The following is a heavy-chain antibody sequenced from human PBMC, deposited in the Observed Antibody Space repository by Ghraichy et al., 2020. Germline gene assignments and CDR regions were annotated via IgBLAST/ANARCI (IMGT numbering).Heavy chain of an antibody. Sequence: ASVKVSCKASEFTFTDYNVHWVRQAPGQGLEWMGLIRPNKRDTYYAQNFQGRVAMTRDTSTSTAYMELSRLQSDDTAVYYCAADRSGSYDYWGQGTLVTVSS. D-gene: IGHD1-26*01. CDR2: IRPNKRDT. CDR1: EFTFTDYN. CDR3: AADRSGSYDY. V-gene: IGHV1-2*02. J-gene: IGHJ4*02.